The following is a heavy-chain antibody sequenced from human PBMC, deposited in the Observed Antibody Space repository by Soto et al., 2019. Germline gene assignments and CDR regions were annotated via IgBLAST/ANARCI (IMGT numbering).Heavy chain of an antibody. CDR3: ATLIVGATQTFDY. V-gene: IGHV1-69*13. D-gene: IGHD1-26*01. CDR2: IIPIFGTA. Sequence: SVKVSCKASGGTFSSYAIHWVRQAPGQGLEWMGGIIPIFGTANYPQKFQGRVTITADESTSTAYMELSSLRSEDTAVYYCATLIVGATQTFDYWGQGTLVTVYS. J-gene: IGHJ4*02. CDR1: GGTFSSYA.